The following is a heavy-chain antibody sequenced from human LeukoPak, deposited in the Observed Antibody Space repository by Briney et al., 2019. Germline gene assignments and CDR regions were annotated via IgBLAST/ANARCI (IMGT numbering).Heavy chain of an antibody. Sequence: GGSLRLSCAASGFTFSSYWMSWVRQAPGKGLEWVANIKQDGSEKYYVDSVKGRFTISRDNAKNSLYLQMNSLRAEGTAVYYCARARDGHTYYFDYWGQGTLVTVSS. CDR1: GFTFSSYW. CDR2: IKQDGSEK. V-gene: IGHV3-7*01. J-gene: IGHJ4*02. CDR3: ARARDGHTYYFDY. D-gene: IGHD4-17*01.